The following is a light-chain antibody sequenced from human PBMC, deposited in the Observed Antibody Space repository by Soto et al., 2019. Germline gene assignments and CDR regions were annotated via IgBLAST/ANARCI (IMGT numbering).Light chain of an antibody. V-gene: IGKV3-11*01. CDR1: QSVSSY. J-gene: IGKJ4*01. CDR2: DAS. Sequence: EIVLTQSPATLSLSPGERATLSCRASQSVSSYLAWYQQRPGQAPRLLMYDASKRATGIPARFSGSGSGTDFTLTISSLQPEDFASYCCQQLASYPLTFGGGTKVDIK. CDR3: QQLASYPLT.